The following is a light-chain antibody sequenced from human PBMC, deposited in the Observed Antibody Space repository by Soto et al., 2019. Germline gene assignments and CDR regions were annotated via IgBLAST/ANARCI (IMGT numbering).Light chain of an antibody. J-gene: IGKJ3*01. CDR3: QQYGSSPRDGIT. CDR2: GAS. Sequence: EIVLTQSPGTLSLSPGERATLSCRASQSVSSSYLAWYQQKPGQAPRLLIYGASSRATGIPDRFSGSGSGTDFTLTISRLEPEDFAVYYCQQYGSSPRDGITFGPGTKVDIK. V-gene: IGKV3-20*01. CDR1: QSVSSSY.